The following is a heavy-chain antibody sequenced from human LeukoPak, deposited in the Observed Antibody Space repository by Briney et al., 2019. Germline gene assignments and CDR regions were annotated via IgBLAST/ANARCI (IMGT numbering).Heavy chain of an antibody. V-gene: IGHV3-48*02. D-gene: IGHD7-27*01. CDR1: GFIFSSFA. Sequence: PGGSLRLSCAASGFIFSSFAMNWVRQAPGKGLEWVSYISPTYDIYYSDSVRGRFTIPRDKAKNLLCLQMDILRDEETAVYYCARLHNWGFDYWGQGTLVAVSS. CDR2: ISPTYDI. J-gene: IGHJ4*02. CDR3: ARLHNWGFDY.